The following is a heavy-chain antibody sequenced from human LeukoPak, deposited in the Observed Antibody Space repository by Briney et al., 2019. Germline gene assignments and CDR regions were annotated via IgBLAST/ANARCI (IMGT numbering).Heavy chain of an antibody. CDR3: VRRYYEYNVYDRHLDY. J-gene: IGHJ4*02. Sequence: GGSLRLSCAASGFTFSRDWMHWVRQAPGKGLVWVSLISDDGSITTYADSVKGRFTISRDNAKSTVFLQMNSLRAEDTAVYFCVRRYYEYNVYDRHLDYWGQGILVTVSS. CDR2: ISDDGSIT. CDR1: GFTFSRDW. V-gene: IGHV3-74*03. D-gene: IGHD5/OR15-5a*01.